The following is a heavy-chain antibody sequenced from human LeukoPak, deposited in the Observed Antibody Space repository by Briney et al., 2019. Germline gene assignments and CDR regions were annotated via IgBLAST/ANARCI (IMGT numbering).Heavy chain of an antibody. V-gene: IGHV3-66*01. CDR2: IYSGGST. CDR3: ARDDVGMRPFDY. D-gene: IGHD1-1*01. J-gene: IGHJ4*02. CDR1: GFTVSSNY. Sequence: PGGSLRLSCAASGFTVSSNYMSWVRQAPGKGLEWVSVIYSGGSTYYADSVKGRFTISRDNSKNTLYLQMNSLRAEDTAVYYCARDDVGMRPFDYWGQGTLVTVSS.